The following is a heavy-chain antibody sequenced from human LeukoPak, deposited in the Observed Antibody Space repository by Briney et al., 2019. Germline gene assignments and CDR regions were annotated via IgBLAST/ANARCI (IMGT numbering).Heavy chain of an antibody. CDR2: ISYDGSNK. Sequence: GGSLRLSCAASGFTFSSYAMHWVRQAPGKGLEWVAVISYDGSNKYYADSVKGRFTISRDNSKNTLYLQMNSLRAEDTAVYYCARDPTGTAAGTDWFDPWGQGTLVTVSS. CDR3: ARDPTGTAAGTDWFDP. CDR1: GFTFSSYA. J-gene: IGHJ5*02. D-gene: IGHD6-13*01. V-gene: IGHV3-30-3*01.